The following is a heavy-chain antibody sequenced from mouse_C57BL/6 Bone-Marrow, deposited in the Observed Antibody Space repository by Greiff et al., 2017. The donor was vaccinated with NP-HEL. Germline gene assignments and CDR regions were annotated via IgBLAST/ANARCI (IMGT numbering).Heavy chain of an antibody. CDR2: ISSGSSTI. CDR3: ARKGRFPDPWAMDY. J-gene: IGHJ4*01. CDR1: GFTFSDYG. V-gene: IGHV5-17*01. D-gene: IGHD3-3*01. Sequence: EVMLVESGGGLVKPGGSLKLSCAASGFTFSDYGMHWVRQAPEKGLEWFAYISSGSSTIYYADTVKGRFTISRDTAKNTLFLQMTSLRSEDTAMYYCARKGRFPDPWAMDYWGQGTSVTVSS.